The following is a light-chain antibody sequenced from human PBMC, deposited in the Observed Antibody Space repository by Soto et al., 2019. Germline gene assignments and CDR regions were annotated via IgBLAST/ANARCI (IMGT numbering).Light chain of an antibody. CDR1: SSDVGSYNL. CDR3: CSDAGSFYV. Sequence: QSVLTQPASVSGSPGQSITISCTGTSSDVGSYNLVSWYQQHPGKAPKLMIYEGSKRPSGVSNRFSGSKSGNTASLTISGLQAEDEADSYCCSDAGSFYVFGTMTKVTDL. J-gene: IGLJ1*01. V-gene: IGLV2-23*01. CDR2: EGS.